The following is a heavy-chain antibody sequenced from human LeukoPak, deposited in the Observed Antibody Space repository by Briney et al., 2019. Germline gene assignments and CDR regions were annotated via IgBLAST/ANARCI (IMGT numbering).Heavy chain of an antibody. D-gene: IGHD6-13*01. CDR1: GFTFDDYG. J-gene: IGHJ5*02. V-gene: IGHV3-20*04. CDR2: TNWNGGST. Sequence: TGGSLRLSCAASGFTFDDYGMSWVRQAPGKGLEWVSGTNWNGGSTGYADSVKGRFTISRDNAKNSLYLQMNSLRAEDTALYYCARDSYSSSGTGGFDPWGQGTLVTVSS. CDR3: ARDSYSSSGTGGFDP.